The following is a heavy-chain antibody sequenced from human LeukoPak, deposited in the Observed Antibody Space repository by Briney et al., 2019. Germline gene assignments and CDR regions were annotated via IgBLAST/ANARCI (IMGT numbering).Heavy chain of an antibody. CDR3: ARAPKRKYSSSRYYFDY. Sequence: ASVKVSCKASGYTFTSYDINWVRQATGQGLEWMGWMNPNSGNTGYAQKFQGRVTMTRNTSISTAYMELSSLRSEDTAVYYCARAPKRKYSSSRYYFDYWGQGTLVTVSS. D-gene: IGHD6-13*01. J-gene: IGHJ4*02. CDR1: GYTFTSYD. CDR2: MNPNSGNT. V-gene: IGHV1-8*01.